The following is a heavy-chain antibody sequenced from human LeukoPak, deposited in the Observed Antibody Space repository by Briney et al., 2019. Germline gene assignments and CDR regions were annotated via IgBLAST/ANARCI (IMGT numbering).Heavy chain of an antibody. V-gene: IGHV1-2*02. CDR2: INPNSGGT. CDR3: ARVVVGATTPEVAFDI. Sequence: ASVKVSCKASGYTFTGYHMHWVRQAPGQGLEWMGWINPNSGGTNYAQKFQGRVTMTRDTSISTAYMELSRLRSDDTAVYYCARVVVGATTPEVAFDIWGQGTMVTVSS. J-gene: IGHJ3*02. CDR1: GYTFTGYH. D-gene: IGHD1-26*01.